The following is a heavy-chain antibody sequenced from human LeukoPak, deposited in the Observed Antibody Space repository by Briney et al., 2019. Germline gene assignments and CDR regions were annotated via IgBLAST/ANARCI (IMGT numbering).Heavy chain of an antibody. CDR3: ARGTKWELLIVDY. CDR2: IYRSGST. V-gene: IGHV4-4*02. J-gene: IGHJ4*02. CDR1: GGSINSSDW. D-gene: IGHD1-26*01. Sequence: SGTLSLTCAVSGGSINSSDWWSWVRQPPGKGLEWIGEIYRSGSTNYNPSLKSRVTISIDKSKNQFFLKLSSVTAADTAVYYCARGTKWELLIVDYWGQGTLVTVSS.